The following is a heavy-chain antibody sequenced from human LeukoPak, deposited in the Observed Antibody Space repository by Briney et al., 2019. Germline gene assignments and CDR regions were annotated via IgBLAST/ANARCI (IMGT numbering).Heavy chain of an antibody. D-gene: IGHD2-15*01. CDR3: AREYCSGGRCQYYFDY. J-gene: IGHJ4*02. V-gene: IGHV3-64*01. CDR1: GFTFSSYA. Sequence: GGSLRLSCAASGFTFSSYAMHWVRQAPGKGLEYVSGISSDGGSPFHVNSVKGRFTISRDNSKDTLYLQMGSLRAEDMAVYYCAREYCSGGRCQYYFDYWGQGTLFTVSS. CDR2: ISSDGGSP.